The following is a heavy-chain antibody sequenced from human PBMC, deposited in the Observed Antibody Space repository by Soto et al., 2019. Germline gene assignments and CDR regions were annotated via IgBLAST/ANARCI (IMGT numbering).Heavy chain of an antibody. V-gene: IGHV1-69*13. CDR1: GGTFSSYA. CDR3: ARVGGHNPMYGMDV. D-gene: IGHD3-16*01. CDR2: IIPIFGTA. J-gene: IGHJ6*02. Sequence: SVQVSCKASGGTFSSYAISWVRQATGQGLEWMGGIIPIFGTANYAQKFQGRVTITADESTSTAYMELSSLRSEDTAVYYCARVGGHNPMYGMDVWGQGTTVTVSS.